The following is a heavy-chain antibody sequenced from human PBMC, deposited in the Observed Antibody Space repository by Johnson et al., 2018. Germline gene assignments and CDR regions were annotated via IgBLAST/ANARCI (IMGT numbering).Heavy chain of an antibody. CDR3: ARVFTMVRGFINAYYYGMDV. CDR1: GGTFSSYA. Sequence: QVQLVESGAEVKKPGSSVKVSCKASGGTFSSYAISWVRQAPGQGLEWMGGIIPIFGTANYAQKFQGRVTITADESTSTAYMELSSLRSEDTAVYYCARVFTMVRGFINAYYYGMDVWGQGTTVTVSS. J-gene: IGHJ6*02. CDR2: IIPIFGTA. V-gene: IGHV1-69*01. D-gene: IGHD3-10*01.